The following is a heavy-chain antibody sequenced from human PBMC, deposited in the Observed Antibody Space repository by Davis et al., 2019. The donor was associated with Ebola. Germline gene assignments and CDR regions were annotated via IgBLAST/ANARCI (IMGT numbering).Heavy chain of an antibody. J-gene: IGHJ4*02. CDR1: GYTFTGYY. Sequence: AASVTVSCKASGYTFTGYYMHWVRQAPGQGLEWMGIINPSGGSTSYAQKFQGRVTMTRDTSTSTVYMELSSLRSEDTAVYYCFRGDIVEFGGYWGQGTLVTVSS. CDR2: INPSGGST. D-gene: IGHD2-15*01. CDR3: FRGDIVEFGGY. V-gene: IGHV1-46*01.